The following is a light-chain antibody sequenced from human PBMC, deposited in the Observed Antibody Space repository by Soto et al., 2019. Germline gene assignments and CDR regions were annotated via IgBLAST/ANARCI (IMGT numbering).Light chain of an antibody. Sequence: DIQMTQSPSTLSASFGDRVTITCGASQSISSWLAWYQQKPGKAPKLLIYDASSLESGVPSRFSGSGSGTEFTLTISSLQTDDFATYYCQQYNSYSQTFGQGTKVDIK. CDR2: DAS. CDR3: QQYNSYSQT. CDR1: QSISSW. V-gene: IGKV1-5*01. J-gene: IGKJ1*01.